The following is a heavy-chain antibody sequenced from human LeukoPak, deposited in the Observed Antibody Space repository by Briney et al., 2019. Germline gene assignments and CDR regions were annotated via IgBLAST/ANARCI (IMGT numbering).Heavy chain of an antibody. CDR3: ARDPSRGYSYGYGDY. D-gene: IGHD5-18*01. J-gene: IGHJ4*02. CDR2: IERDGSEK. CDR1: GFTFSNYW. V-gene: IGHV3-7*01. Sequence: GGSLRLSCAASGFTFSNYWMNWVRQLPGKGLEWVAIIERDGSEKYYVDSVKGRFTISRDNAKNSLYLQMNSLGAEDTAVYYCARDPSRGYSYGYGDYWGQGSLVTVSS.